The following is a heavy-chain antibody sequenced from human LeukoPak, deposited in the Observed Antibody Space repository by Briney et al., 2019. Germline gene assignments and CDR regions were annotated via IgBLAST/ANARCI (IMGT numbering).Heavy chain of an antibody. Sequence: ASVKVSCKVSGYTLTELSMHWVRQAPGKGLEWMGGFDPEDGETIYAQKFQGRVTMTEDTSTDTAYMELSSLRSGDTAVYYCATVFFDSSGYYTGWFDPWGQGTLVTVSS. CDR1: GYTLTELS. V-gene: IGHV1-24*01. CDR2: FDPEDGET. CDR3: ATVFFDSSGYYTGWFDP. J-gene: IGHJ5*02. D-gene: IGHD3-22*01.